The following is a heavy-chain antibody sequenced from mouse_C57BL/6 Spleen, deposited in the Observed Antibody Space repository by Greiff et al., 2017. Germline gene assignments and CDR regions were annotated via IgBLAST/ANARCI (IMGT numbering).Heavy chain of an antibody. D-gene: IGHD2-14*01. CDR3: TRERYSTRYFDY. CDR1: GFTFSSYA. CDR2: ISSGGDYI. J-gene: IGHJ2*01. Sequence: EVQLVESGEGLVKPGGSLKLSCAASGFTFSSYAMSWVRQTPEKRLEWVAYISSGGDYIYYADTVKGRFTISRDNARNTLYLQMSSLKSENTAMYYCTRERYSTRYFDYWGQGNTLTVSS. V-gene: IGHV5-9-1*02.